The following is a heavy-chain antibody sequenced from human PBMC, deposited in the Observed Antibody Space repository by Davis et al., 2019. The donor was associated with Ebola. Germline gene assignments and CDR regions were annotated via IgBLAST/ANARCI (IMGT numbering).Heavy chain of an antibody. CDR2: INSDGSRT. CDR3: ARPHYDNLTGYYDH. D-gene: IGHD3-9*01. CDR1: GFTFGSYS. V-gene: IGHV3-74*01. J-gene: IGHJ5*02. Sequence: HTGGSLRLSCAASGFTFGSYSMNWVRQAPGKGLVWVSRINSDGSRTNYADSVKGRFTISRDNAKHTLYLQMNSLRAEDTAVYYCARPHYDNLTGYYDHWGQGTLVTVSS.